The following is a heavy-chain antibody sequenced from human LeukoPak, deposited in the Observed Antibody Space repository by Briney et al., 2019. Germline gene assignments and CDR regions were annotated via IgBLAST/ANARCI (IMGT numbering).Heavy chain of an antibody. Sequence: SGTLSLACAVSGGSINSSNWWSWVRQPPGKGLEWIGEIYHSGSTNYNPSLKSRVTISVDKSKNQFSLKLSSVTAADTAVYYCARRGFQLLWFGELSVDAFDIWGQGTTVTVSS. V-gene: IGHV4-4*02. J-gene: IGHJ3*02. CDR2: IYHSGST. CDR1: GGSINSSNW. CDR3: ARRGFQLLWFGELSVDAFDI. D-gene: IGHD3-10*01.